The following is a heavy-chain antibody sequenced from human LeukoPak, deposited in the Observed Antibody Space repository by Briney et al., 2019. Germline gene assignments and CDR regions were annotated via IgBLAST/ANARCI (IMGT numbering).Heavy chain of an antibody. CDR2: ISYDGSNK. CDR1: GFTFSSYA. CDR3: ARNPNYYPNWFDP. D-gene: IGHD4/OR15-4a*01. J-gene: IGHJ5*02. Sequence: GGSLRLSCAASGFTFSSYAMHWVRQAPGKGLEWVAVISYDGSNKYYADSVKGRFTISRDNSKNSLYLQMNSLRSDDTAVYYCARNPNYYPNWFDPWGQGTLVTVSS. V-gene: IGHV3-30-3*01.